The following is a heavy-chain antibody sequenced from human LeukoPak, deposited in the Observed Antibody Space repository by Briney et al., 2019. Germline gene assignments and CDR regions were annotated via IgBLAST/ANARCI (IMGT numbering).Heavy chain of an antibody. Sequence: SVKVSCKASGFTFTSSVVQWVRQARGQRLEWIGWIVVGSGNTNYAQKFQERVTITRDMSTSTAYMELSSLRFEDTAVYYCAADRAGSYLRFVYWGQGTPVTVS. J-gene: IGHJ4*02. V-gene: IGHV1-58*01. CDR2: IVVGSGNT. CDR1: GFTFTSSV. CDR3: AADRAGSYLRFVY. D-gene: IGHD3-10*01.